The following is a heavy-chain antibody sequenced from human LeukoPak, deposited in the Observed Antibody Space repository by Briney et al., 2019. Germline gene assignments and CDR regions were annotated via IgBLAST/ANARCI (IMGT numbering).Heavy chain of an antibody. CDR1: GFTFSSYS. D-gene: IGHD2-21*02. V-gene: IGHV3-21*01. J-gene: IGHJ4*02. CDR2: ISSSSSYI. CDR3: ASGLAYCGGDCYGY. Sequence: GGSLRLSCAASGFTFSSYSMNWVRQAPGKGLEWVSSISSSSSYIYYADSVKGRFTISRDNAKNSLYLQMNSLGAEDTAVYYCASGLAYCGGDCYGYWGQGTLVTVSS.